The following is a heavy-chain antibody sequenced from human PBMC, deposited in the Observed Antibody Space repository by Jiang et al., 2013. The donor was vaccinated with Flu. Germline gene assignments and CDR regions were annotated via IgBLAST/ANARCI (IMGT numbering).Heavy chain of an antibody. CDR2: IKQDGSEK. CDR1: GFIFNSCW. Sequence: ASGFIFNSCWMTWVRQAPGKGLEWVANIKQDGSEKYYVDSVKGRFTISRDNVKNSLYLQMNSLRAEDTAVYYCARDRNVLLWFGEPRYFDYWGQG. CDR3: ARDRNVLLWFGEPRYFDY. V-gene: IGHV3-7*05. J-gene: IGHJ4*02. D-gene: IGHD3-10*01.